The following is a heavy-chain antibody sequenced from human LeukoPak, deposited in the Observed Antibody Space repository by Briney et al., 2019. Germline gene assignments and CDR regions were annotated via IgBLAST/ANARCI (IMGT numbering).Heavy chain of an antibody. J-gene: IGHJ1*01. D-gene: IGHD3-3*01. V-gene: IGHV3-23*01. CDR1: GFTFSSYA. CDR2: ISGSGGST. CDR3: ARDGPKTILRFLEWLLSYFQH. Sequence: GGSLRLSCAASGFTFSSYAMSWVRQAPGKGLEWVSAISGSGGSTYYADSVKGRFTISRDNSKNTLYLQMNSLRAEDTAVYYCARDGPKTILRFLEWLLSYFQHWGQGTLVTVSS.